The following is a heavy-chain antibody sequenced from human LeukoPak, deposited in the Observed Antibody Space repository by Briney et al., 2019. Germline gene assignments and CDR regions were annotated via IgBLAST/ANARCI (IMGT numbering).Heavy chain of an antibody. V-gene: IGHV3-30*01. CDR2: TSTDENLK. CDR3: TRDPILGAPDYFDY. J-gene: IGHJ4*02. D-gene: IGHD1-26*01. Sequence: PGGSLRLSCAASGFTFSNYVTHWVRQAPGKGLEWVAVTSTDENLKFYADSVKGRFTISRDNSKNTLYLQMNRLRAEDTAVYYCTRDPILGAPDYFDYWGQGTLVTVSS. CDR1: GFTFSNYV.